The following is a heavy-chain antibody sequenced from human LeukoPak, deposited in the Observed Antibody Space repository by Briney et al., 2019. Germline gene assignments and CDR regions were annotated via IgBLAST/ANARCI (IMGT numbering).Heavy chain of an antibody. J-gene: IGHJ6*03. D-gene: IGHD3-9*01. V-gene: IGHV4-61*02. Sequence: PSETLSLTCAVSGDSITSGSYYWSWIRQPAGKGLEWIGRIFISGGTNYNPSLRSRVTMSLDTSKNQFSLKLYSVTAADTAVYYCARGGSTLHSAGGHDIEFYYYYYMDVWGKGTTVTISS. CDR3: ARGGSTLHSAGGHDIEFYYYYYMDV. CDR1: GDSITSGSYY. CDR2: IFISGGT.